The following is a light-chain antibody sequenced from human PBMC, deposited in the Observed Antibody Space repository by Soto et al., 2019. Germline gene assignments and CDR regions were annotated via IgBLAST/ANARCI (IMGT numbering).Light chain of an antibody. J-gene: IGKJ1*01. V-gene: IGKV2-28*01. CDR1: QSLLHSNGYNY. Sequence: DIVMTQSPLSLPVTPGEPASISCRSSQSLLHSNGYNYVDWYLQKPGQSPQLLISLGSNRASGVSDRFSGSGSGADFTLNISRVEAEDVGVYYCMQALQTLWTFGQGTKVEIK. CDR3: MQALQTLWT. CDR2: LGS.